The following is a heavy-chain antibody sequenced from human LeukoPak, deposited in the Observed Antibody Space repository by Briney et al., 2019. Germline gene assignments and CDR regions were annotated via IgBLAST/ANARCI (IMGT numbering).Heavy chain of an antibody. CDR2: ISYSGNT. Sequence: SETLSLTCTVSGGSIISSDYHWGWVRQPPGKGLEWIGTISYSGNTDYNPSLRSRVTISVDTSNNQFSLRLGSVTAADAAVYHCARHCCSAPSKRVFDIWGQGTMVTVSS. V-gene: IGHV4-39*01. D-gene: IGHD2-15*01. CDR3: ARHCCSAPSKRVFDI. CDR1: GGSIISSDYH. J-gene: IGHJ3*02.